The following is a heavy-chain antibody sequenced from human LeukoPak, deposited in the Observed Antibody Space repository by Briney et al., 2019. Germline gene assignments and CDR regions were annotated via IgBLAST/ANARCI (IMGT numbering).Heavy chain of an antibody. Sequence: ASVKVSCKAFGYTFNGYYLHWVRQAPGQGLEWMGWINAISGGTTSAQNFQGRVTMTRDTSISTAYMELSSLRPDDTALYYCASTRGTIVGATAFDFWGQGTLVTVSS. CDR1: GYTFNGYY. V-gene: IGHV1-2*02. D-gene: IGHD1-26*01. CDR3: ASTRGTIVGATAFDF. J-gene: IGHJ4*02. CDR2: INAISGGT.